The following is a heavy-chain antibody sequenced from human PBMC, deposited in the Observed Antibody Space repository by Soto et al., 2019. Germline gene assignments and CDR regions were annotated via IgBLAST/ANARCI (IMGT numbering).Heavy chain of an antibody. CDR3: ARDATFGTKGGSFDI. V-gene: IGHV3-33*08. J-gene: IGHJ3*02. CDR2: MWYDGTNK. CDR1: GFIFSSYA. Sequence: GGSLRLSCAASGFIFSSYAMSWVRQAPGKGLEWVAVMWYDGTNKYYGESVRGRFTISRDNSENTLYLQMNSLRVEDTAVYYCARDATFGTKGGSFDIWGHGTLVTVSS. D-gene: IGHD3-16*01.